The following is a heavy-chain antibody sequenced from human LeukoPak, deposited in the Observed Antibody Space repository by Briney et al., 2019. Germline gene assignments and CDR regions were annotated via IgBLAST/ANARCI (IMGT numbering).Heavy chain of an antibody. Sequence: QSGGSLRLSCAASGFTFSSYSMNWVRQAPGKGLEWVSYISSSSTIYYADSVKGRFTISRDNAKNSLYLQMNSLRAEDTAVYYCARDWGDYWGQGTLVTVSS. J-gene: IGHJ4*02. CDR3: ARDWGDY. V-gene: IGHV3-48*04. D-gene: IGHD3-16*01. CDR1: GFTFSSYS. CDR2: ISSSSTI.